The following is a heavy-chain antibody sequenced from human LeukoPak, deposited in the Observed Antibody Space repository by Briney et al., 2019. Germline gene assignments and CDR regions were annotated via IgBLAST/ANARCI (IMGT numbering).Heavy chain of an antibody. CDR2: IYSSGSA. J-gene: IGHJ4*02. D-gene: IGHD6-19*01. CDR3: ARRTSGWPYFDF. V-gene: IGHV4-59*08. Sequence: PSETLSLTCTVSGASINNNFWTWIRQPPGKGLEWIGYIYSSGSANYNPSLKSRVIISGDTSKNQISLNLTSVTAADTAVYYCARRTSGWPYFDFWGQGTLVTVSS. CDR1: GASINNNF.